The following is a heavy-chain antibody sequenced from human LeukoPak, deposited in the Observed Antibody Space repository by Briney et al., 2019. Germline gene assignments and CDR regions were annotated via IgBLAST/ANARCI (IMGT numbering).Heavy chain of an antibody. Sequence: SETLSLTCTVSGGSISSSSYYWGWIRQPPGKGLEWIGSIYYSGSTYYNPSLKSRVTISVDTSKNQFSLKLSSVTAADTAVYYCARAFSSITIIDLFDYWGQRTLVTVSS. J-gene: IGHJ4*02. CDR3: ARAFSSITIIDLFDY. V-gene: IGHV4-39*01. CDR2: IYYSGST. CDR1: GGSISSSSYY. D-gene: IGHD3-3*01.